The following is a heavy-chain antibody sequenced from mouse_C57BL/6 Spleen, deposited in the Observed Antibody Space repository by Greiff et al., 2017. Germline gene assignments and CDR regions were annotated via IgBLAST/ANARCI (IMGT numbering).Heavy chain of an antibody. CDR2: ISSGGSYT. CDR1: GFTFSSYG. Sequence: QLVESGGDLVKPGGSLKLSCAASGFTFSSYGMSWVRQTPDKRLEWVATISSGGSYTYYPDSVKGRFTISRDNAKNTLYLQMSSLKSEDTAMYYCARHYYGSSYWYFDVWGTGTTVTVSS. CDR3: ARHYYGSSYWYFDV. J-gene: IGHJ1*03. V-gene: IGHV5-6*01. D-gene: IGHD1-1*01.